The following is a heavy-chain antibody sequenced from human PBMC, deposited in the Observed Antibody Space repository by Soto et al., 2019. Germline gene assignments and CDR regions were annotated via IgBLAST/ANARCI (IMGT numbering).Heavy chain of an antibody. CDR3: ARDRGAAAGYRYYYYYGMDV. CDR2: ISYDGSNK. J-gene: IGHJ6*02. D-gene: IGHD6-13*01. V-gene: IGHV3-30-3*01. CDR1: GFTFSSYA. Sequence: QVQLVESGGGVVQPGRSLRLSCAASGFTFSSYAMHWVRQAPGKGREWVAVISYDGSNKYYADSVKGRFTISRDNSKNTLYLQMNSLRAEDTAVYYCARDRGAAAGYRYYYYYGMDVWGQGTTVTVSS.